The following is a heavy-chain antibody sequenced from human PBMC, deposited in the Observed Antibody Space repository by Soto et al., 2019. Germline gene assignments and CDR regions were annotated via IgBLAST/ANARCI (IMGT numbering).Heavy chain of an antibody. V-gene: IGHV3-21*01. J-gene: IGHJ4*02. Sequence: GGSLRLSCAASGFTFSGFSTNWVRQAPGKGLEWVSSVTSSPSSMFYADSVKGRFTISRDDAKDSLFLQMNSLRADDTAVYYCAREADFASSGYVLDYWGLGTLVTVSS. D-gene: IGHD3-22*01. CDR1: GFTFSGFS. CDR3: AREADFASSGYVLDY. CDR2: VTSSPSSM.